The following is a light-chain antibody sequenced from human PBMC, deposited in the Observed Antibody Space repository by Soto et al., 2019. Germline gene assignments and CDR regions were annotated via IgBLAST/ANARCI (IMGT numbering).Light chain of an antibody. V-gene: IGLV2-23*02. CDR1: SKNVGSYNL. CDR3: CSYAGSDTYV. Sequence: QSDLTQPASVSGSPGQSITISCTGNSKNVGSYNLVSWYQQHPGKAPKLMNYEVYKRPPGVSNRFSGSKSGITASLTISGLQSEDVGDYYCCSYAGSDTYVFGTGTKVTVL. CDR2: EVY. J-gene: IGLJ1*01.